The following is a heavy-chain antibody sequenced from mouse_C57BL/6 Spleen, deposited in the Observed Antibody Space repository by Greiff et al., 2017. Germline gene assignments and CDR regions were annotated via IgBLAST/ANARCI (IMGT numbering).Heavy chain of an antibody. D-gene: IGHD3-3*01. CDR2: IDPSDSYT. J-gene: IGHJ2*01. Sequence: QVKLQQPGAELVMPGASVKLSCKASGYTFTSYWMHWVKQRPGQGLEWIGEIDPSDSYTNYNQKFKGKSTLTVYKSSSTAYMQLSSLTPVDSAVYNCAKGRKDYFDYWGQGATLTVSS. V-gene: IGHV1-69*01. CDR1: GYTFTSYW. CDR3: AKGRKDYFDY.